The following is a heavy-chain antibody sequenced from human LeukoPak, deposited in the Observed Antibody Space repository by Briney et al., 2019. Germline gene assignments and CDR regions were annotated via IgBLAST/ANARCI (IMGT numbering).Heavy chain of an antibody. CDR2: ISYDGSDK. CDR1: GFTFSNYA. J-gene: IGHJ4*02. Sequence: GGSLRLSCAASGFTFSNYAMHWVRPPPGKGLEWVAFISYDGSDKYYADSVKGRFTISRDNSKNTLSLQMDSLRAEDTAVYYCAREPPNCSGGSCYTFDYWGQGTLVTVSS. V-gene: IGHV3-30*04. CDR3: AREPPNCSGGSCYTFDY. D-gene: IGHD2-15*01.